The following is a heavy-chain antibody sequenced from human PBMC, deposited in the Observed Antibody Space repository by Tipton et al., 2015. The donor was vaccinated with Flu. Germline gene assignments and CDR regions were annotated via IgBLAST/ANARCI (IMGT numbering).Heavy chain of an antibody. V-gene: IGHV4-34*01. J-gene: IGHJ5*02. Sequence: TLSLTCAVYGGSFSGYYWSWIRQPPGKGLEWIGEINHGGSTNYNPSLKSRVTISVDTSKNQFSLKLSSVTAADTAVYYCARARYCSSTSCYTGDNWFDPWGQGTLVTVSS. D-gene: IGHD2-2*02. CDR1: GGSFSGYY. CDR2: INHGGST. CDR3: ARARYCSSTSCYTGDNWFDP.